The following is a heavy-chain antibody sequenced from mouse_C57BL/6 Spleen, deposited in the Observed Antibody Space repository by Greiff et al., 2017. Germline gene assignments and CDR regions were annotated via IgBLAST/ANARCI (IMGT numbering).Heavy chain of an antibody. CDR1: GFSFTSYG. V-gene: IGHV2-2*01. J-gene: IGHJ4*01. CDR2: IWSGGST. D-gene: IGHD2-2*01. CDR3: ARERKSTFVTTGAMDY. Sequence: QVQLKQSGPGLVQPSQSLSITCTVSGFSFTSYGVHWVRQSPGKGLEWLGVIWSGGSTDYYAAFISSLSISKDNPTSQVFFKMNSLQADDTAIYYCARERKSTFVTTGAMDYWGQGTSVTVSS.